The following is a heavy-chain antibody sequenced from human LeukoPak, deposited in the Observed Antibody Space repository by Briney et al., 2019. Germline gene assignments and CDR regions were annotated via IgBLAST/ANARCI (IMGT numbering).Heavy chain of an antibody. CDR2: IRSKAYGGTT. CDR3: TRGPIQLWRYYAMDF. Sequence: PGRTLRLSCTASRFTFGDHAMSWVRQAPGKGQERVGFIRSKAYGGTTEYAASVKGRFTISRDDSKSIAYLQMNSLKAEDTAVYYCTRGPIQLWRYYAMDFWGQGTTVIVSS. CDR1: RFTFGDHA. V-gene: IGHV3-49*04. J-gene: IGHJ6*02. D-gene: IGHD5-18*01.